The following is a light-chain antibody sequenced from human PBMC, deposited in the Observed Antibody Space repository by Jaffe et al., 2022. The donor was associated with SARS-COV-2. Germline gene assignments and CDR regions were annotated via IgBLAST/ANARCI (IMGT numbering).Light chain of an antibody. J-gene: IGLJ3*02. Sequence: QSALTQPPSASGSPGQSVTISCTGSSSDVGGYNYVTWYQQHPGKAPKRMIYQDTRRPSGVPDRFSGSKSGNTAFLTVSGLQAEDESEYYCSSYAGRNDWVFGGGTKLTV. CDR2: QDT. V-gene: IGLV2-8*01. CDR3: SSYAGRNDWV. CDR1: SSDVGGYNY.